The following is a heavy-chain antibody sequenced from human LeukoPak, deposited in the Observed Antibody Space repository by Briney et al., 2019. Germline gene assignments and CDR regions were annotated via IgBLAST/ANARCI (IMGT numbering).Heavy chain of an antibody. CDR3: ARGYYDILTGYYIGY. CDR1: AYTFTSYD. V-gene: IGHV1-8*01. D-gene: IGHD3-9*01. J-gene: IGHJ4*02. Sequence: ASVKVSRKASAYTFTSYDINWVRQATGPGLEWMGWMNPNSGNTGYAQKFQGRVTMTRNTSISTAYMELSSLRSEDTAVYYCARGYYDILTGYYIGYWGQGTLVTVSS. CDR2: MNPNSGNT.